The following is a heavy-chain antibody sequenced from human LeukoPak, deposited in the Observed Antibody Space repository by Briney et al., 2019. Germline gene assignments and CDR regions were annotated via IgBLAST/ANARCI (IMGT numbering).Heavy chain of an antibody. CDR2: IKEDGSEK. V-gene: IGHV3-7*01. Sequence: PGGSLRLSCAASGFTFNKYWMTWVRQAPGKGLEWVAYIKEDGSEKYYVDSVKGRFTISRDNAKNSLYLQMNSLRAEDTAVYYCARVEWELDYWGQGTLVTVSS. CDR3: ARVEWELDY. J-gene: IGHJ4*02. CDR1: GFTFNKYW. D-gene: IGHD1-26*01.